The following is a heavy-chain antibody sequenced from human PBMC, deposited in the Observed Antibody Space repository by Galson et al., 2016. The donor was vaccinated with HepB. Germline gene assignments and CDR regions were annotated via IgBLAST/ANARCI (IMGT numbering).Heavy chain of an antibody. CDR1: GFTFSSYA. J-gene: IGHJ4*02. D-gene: IGHD1-1*01. Sequence: LRLSCAASGFTFSSYAMSWVRQTPGKGLEWVAIIKQDGSEKHCVDSVKGRFTISRDNVKNSLYLQMDSLRAEDTAVYYCARGSGWVSDYWGQGTLVTVSS. CDR3: ARGSGWVSDY. CDR2: IKQDGSEK. V-gene: IGHV3-7*03.